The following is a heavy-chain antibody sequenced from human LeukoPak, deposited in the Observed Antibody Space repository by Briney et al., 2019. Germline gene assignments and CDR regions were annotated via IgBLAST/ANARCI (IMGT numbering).Heavy chain of an antibody. CDR3: ARGDYDKYGMDV. Sequence: GGSLRLSCAASGFTFSNYYMSWIRQAPGKGLEWVSYISSSATTMYYADSVKDRFIISRDNAKNSLFLQMNSLRAEDTAVYYCARGDYDKYGMDVWGQGTTVTVPS. V-gene: IGHV3-11*01. CDR2: ISSSATTM. CDR1: GFTFSNYY. J-gene: IGHJ6*02.